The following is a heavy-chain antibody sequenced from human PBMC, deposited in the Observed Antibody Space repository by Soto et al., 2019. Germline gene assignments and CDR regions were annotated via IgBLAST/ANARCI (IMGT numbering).Heavy chain of an antibody. J-gene: IGHJ6*02. CDR1: RGTFGNSA. CDR3: ARDKDRQQLGGNYYYGIDV. Sequence: QVQLVQSGAEVKKPGSSVTVSCKASRGTFGNSAISWVRQAPGQGLEWMGGIIPIFPTPYYAQKFQVRVTITANESTSTAYMELTSLRSEDTAVYYCARDKDRQQLGGNYYYGIDVWGQGTTVTVSS. D-gene: IGHD3-3*02. V-gene: IGHV1-69*12. CDR2: IIPIFPTP.